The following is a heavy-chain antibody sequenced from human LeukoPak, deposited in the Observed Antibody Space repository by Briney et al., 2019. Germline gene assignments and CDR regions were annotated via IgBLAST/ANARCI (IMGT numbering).Heavy chain of an antibody. V-gene: IGHV3-7*01. CDR1: GFTFSSYW. CDR2: IKQDGSEK. J-gene: IGHJ4*02. D-gene: IGHD3-22*01. CDR3: VREDYYDTSGIKSDY. Sequence: GGSLRLSCAASGFTFSSYWTSWVRQAPGKGLEWVAGIKQDGSEKYYVDSVKGRFTISRDNAKNSLYLQMNSLRAEDTAVYYCVREDYYDTSGIKSDYWGQGTVVTVSS.